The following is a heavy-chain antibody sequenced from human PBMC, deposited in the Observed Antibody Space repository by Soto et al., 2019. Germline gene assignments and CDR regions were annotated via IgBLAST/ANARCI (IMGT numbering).Heavy chain of an antibody. CDR3: ARGDCSVGCCDTGWFDP. Sequence: QVQLVQSGAEVKKPGASVRVSCKASGYTFTSYGISWVRQAPGQGLEWMGWISGYNGNTNYAEKLQGRVTMTKDTSTSTANMELRSRGSDETAVDYCARGDCSVGCCDTGWFDPWGKVTLVTVAS. CDR2: ISGYNGNT. V-gene: IGHV1-18*01. CDR1: GYTFTSYG. D-gene: IGHD2-15*01. J-gene: IGHJ5*02.